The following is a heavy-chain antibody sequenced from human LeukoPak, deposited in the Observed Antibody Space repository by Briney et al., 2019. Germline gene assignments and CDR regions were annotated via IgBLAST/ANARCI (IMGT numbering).Heavy chain of an antibody. CDR2: ISGSGGST. CDR1: GFTFSSYA. Sequence: GGSLRLSCAASGFTFSSYAMSWVRQAPGKGLEWVSAISGSGGSTYYADSAKGRFTISRDNSKNTLYLQMNSLRAEDTAVYYCAKDGLSITMIGYNWFDPWGQGTLVTVSS. V-gene: IGHV3-23*01. D-gene: IGHD3-22*01. J-gene: IGHJ5*02. CDR3: AKDGLSITMIGYNWFDP.